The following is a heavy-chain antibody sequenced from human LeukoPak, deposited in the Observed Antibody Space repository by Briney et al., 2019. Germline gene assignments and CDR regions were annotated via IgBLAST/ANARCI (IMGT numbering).Heavy chain of an antibody. Sequence: SETLSLTCTVSGGSISSGGYYWSWIRQHPGRGLEWIGYIYYSGSTYYNPSLKSRVTISVDTSKNQFSLKLSSVTAADTAVYYCARVLSSGYNTATTFDYWGQGTLVTVSS. CDR3: ARVLSSGYNTATTFDY. CDR1: GGSISSGGYY. V-gene: IGHV4-31*03. J-gene: IGHJ4*02. CDR2: IYYSGST. D-gene: IGHD5-24*01.